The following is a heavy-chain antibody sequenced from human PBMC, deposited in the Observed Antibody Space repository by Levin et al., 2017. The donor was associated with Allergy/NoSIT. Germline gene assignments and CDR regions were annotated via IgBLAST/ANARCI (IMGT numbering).Heavy chain of an antibody. V-gene: IGHV3-30*04. CDR3: ARERDYYDSSGVFDY. J-gene: IGHJ4*02. CDR2: ISYDGSNK. Sequence: AGGSLRLSCAASGFTFSSYAMHWVRQAPGKGLEWVAVISYDGSNKYYADSVKGRFTISRDNSKNTLYLQMNSLRAEDTAVYYCARERDYYDSSGVFDYWGQGTLVTVSS. D-gene: IGHD3-22*01. CDR1: GFTFSSYA.